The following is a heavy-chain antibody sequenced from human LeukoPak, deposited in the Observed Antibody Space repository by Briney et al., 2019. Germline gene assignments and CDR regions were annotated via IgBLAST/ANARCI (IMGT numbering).Heavy chain of an antibody. V-gene: IGHV3-21*01. CDR1: GFTFSSYS. CDR2: VGSSSSYI. D-gene: IGHD2-15*01. Sequence: TGGSLRLSCAASGFTFSSYSMSWVRQAPGKGLEWVSSVGSSSSYIYYADSVRGRFTISRDNAKNSLYLQMNGLRAEDTAVYYCARGWSSYYFDCWGQGTLVTVSS. J-gene: IGHJ4*02. CDR3: ARGWSSYYFDC.